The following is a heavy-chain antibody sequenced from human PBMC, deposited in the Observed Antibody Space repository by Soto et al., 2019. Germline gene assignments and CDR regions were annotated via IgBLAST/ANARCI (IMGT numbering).Heavy chain of an antibody. V-gene: IGHV3-48*04. Sequence: GGSLRLSCAASGFTFSSYSMNWVRQAPGKGLEWVSYISSSSSTIYYADSVKGRFTISRDNAKNSLYLQMNSLRAEDTAVYYCARTGDYGIDAFDIWGQGTMVTVSS. CDR1: GFTFSSYS. J-gene: IGHJ3*02. CDR2: ISSSSSTI. CDR3: ARTGDYGIDAFDI. D-gene: IGHD4-17*01.